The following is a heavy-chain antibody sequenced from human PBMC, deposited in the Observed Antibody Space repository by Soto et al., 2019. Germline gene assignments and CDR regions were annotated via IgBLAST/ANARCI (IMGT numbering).Heavy chain of an antibody. J-gene: IGHJ6*02. CDR1: GGTFSDYA. CDR2: IIPMFATT. D-gene: IGHD6-13*01. CDR3: ARGRGIGFSSTWNIYWYYNMDV. Sequence: QVQLVKSGAEVRKSGSSVKVSCKAAGGTFSDYALSWVRQAPGQGLEWMGGIIPMFATTNYAQKFQGRVTITADDSATTAHMELSSLKSGDTAVYYCARGRGIGFSSTWNIYWYYNMDVWGQGTTVTVSS. V-gene: IGHV1-69*01.